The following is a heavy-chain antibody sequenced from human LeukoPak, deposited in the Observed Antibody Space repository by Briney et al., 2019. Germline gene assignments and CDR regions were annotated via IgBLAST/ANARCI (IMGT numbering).Heavy chain of an antibody. D-gene: IGHD1-26*01. CDR2: IYYSGST. J-gene: IGHJ4*02. CDR1: GGSISSSDYY. CDR3: ARGGGPVGATGPFDY. Sequence: SQTLSLTCTVSGGSISSSDYYWSWIRQPPGKGLEWIGYIYYSGSTNYNPSLKSRVTISVDTSKNQFSLKLSSVTAADTAVYYCARGGGPVGATGPFDYWGQGTLVTVSS. V-gene: IGHV4-61*08.